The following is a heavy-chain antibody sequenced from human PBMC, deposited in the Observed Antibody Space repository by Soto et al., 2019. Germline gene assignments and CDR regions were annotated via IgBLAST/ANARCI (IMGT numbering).Heavy chain of an antibody. V-gene: IGHV3-33*01. J-gene: IGHJ6*02. CDR3: ARDRAPYIVSTSMDV. D-gene: IGHD2-15*01. CDR1: GFTFSSHG. Sequence: GGSLRLSCEASGFTFSSHGMHWVRQAPGKGLEWVAVIWYDGSKKYYTDSAQGRFTISRDNSENTLYLLINSLRADDTAVYYCARDRAPYIVSTSMDVWGQGTTVTV. CDR2: IWYDGSKK.